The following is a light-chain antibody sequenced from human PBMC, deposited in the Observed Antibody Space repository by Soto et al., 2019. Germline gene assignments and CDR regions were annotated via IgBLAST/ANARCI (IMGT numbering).Light chain of an antibody. Sequence: QSALTQPRSVSGSPGQSVTISCTGTSSDVGDYNYVSWYPQHPGKPPKRRIYDVNKRPSGVPDRFSGSKSGSTASLTISGLRAEDEADYDCCSYAGSYIVIFGDGTKLTV. CDR2: DVN. J-gene: IGLJ2*01. CDR1: SSDVGDYNY. V-gene: IGLV2-11*01. CDR3: CSYAGSYIVI.